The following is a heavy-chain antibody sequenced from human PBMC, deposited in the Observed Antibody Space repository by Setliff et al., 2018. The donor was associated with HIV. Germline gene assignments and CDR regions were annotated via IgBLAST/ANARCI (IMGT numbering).Heavy chain of an antibody. CDR2: IRSRGDT. V-gene: IGHV4-39*01. J-gene: IGHJ4*02. CDR3: TVPASSLAPN. CDR1: GASISSHNYY. Sequence: PSETLSLTCTVSGASISSHNYYWGWLRQSPGKGLGWIASIRSRGDTYDNPSLQSRIIISVDTSNNQISLKLTSATAADTAVDYCTVPASSLAPNWGRGTQVTVSS.